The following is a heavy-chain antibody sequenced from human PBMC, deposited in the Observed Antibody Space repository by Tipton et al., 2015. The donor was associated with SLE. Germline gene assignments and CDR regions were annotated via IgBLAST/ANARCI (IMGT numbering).Heavy chain of an antibody. V-gene: IGHV4-59*01. CDR1: GDSMITYY. J-gene: IGHJ2*01. CDR2: IYYSGAT. Sequence: TLSLTCTVSGDSMITYYWSWIRQPPGKGLEWIGYIYYSGATSYNPSLNSRVTISVDTSRNQFSLKLTSVTAADSAVYYCASSCVTCWHLDLWGRGTLVTVSS. CDR3: ASSCVTCWHLDL.